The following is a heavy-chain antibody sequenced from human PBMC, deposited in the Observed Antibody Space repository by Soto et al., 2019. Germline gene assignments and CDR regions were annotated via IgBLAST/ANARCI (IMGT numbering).Heavy chain of an antibody. D-gene: IGHD3-22*01. Sequence: PSETLSLTCTVSGGSISSYYWSWIRQPPGKGLEWIGYIYYSGSTNYNPSLKSRVTISVDTSKNQFSLKLSPVTAADTAVYYCARAEKYYDSSGYYYWFDPWGQGTLVTVSS. J-gene: IGHJ5*02. CDR1: GGSISSYY. CDR3: ARAEKYYDSSGYYYWFDP. V-gene: IGHV4-59*01. CDR2: IYYSGST.